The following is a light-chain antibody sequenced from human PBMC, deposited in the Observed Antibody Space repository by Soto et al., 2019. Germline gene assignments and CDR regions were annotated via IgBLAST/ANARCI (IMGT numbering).Light chain of an antibody. Sequence: QSVLTQPPSASGTPGQRVTISCSGSSSNIGSNSVYWYQQLPGTAPKLLIYGNNQRPSGVPDRFADSRSGTAASLAISGLRSVDEADYYCATWDDRLSVVVFGGGT. CDR1: SSNIGSNS. V-gene: IGLV1-47*01. CDR3: ATWDDRLSVVV. CDR2: GNN. J-gene: IGLJ2*01.